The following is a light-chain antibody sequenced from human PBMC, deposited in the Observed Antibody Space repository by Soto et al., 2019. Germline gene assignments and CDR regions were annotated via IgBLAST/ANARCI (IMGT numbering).Light chain of an antibody. CDR2: DTN. Sequence: QAVVTQEPSLTVSLGGTVTLTCGFTTGAVTSSHYPYWFQQKPGQAPRTLIYDTNNKHSWTPARFSGSLLGGKAALTLSGAQPEDEADYYCLFSYSGARVFGGGTKLTVL. J-gene: IGLJ2*01. CDR3: LFSYSGARV. CDR1: TGAVTSSHY. V-gene: IGLV7-46*01.